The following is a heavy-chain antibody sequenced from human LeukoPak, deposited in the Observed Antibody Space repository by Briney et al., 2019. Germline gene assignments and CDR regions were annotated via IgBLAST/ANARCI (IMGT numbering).Heavy chain of an antibody. CDR1: GFTFSSNV. Sequence: GGSLRLSCAASGFTFSSNVMIWVRQAPGKGLEWVSSIPASGGSTYYADSVKGRFTISRDNSKNSLYLQMNSLRAEDTAVYYCAKESSGGWYFDYWGQGTLVTVSS. D-gene: IGHD6-19*01. J-gene: IGHJ4*02. CDR2: IPASGGST. CDR3: AKESSGGWYFDY. V-gene: IGHV3-23*01.